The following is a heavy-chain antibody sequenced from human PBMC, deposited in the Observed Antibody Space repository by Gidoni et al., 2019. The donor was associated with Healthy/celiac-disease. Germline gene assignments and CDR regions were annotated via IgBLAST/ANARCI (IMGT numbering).Heavy chain of an antibody. CDR1: GGTFSSYA. CDR3: ARSYYYGSGSYYNGYYYYYMDV. J-gene: IGHJ6*03. D-gene: IGHD3-10*01. V-gene: IGHV1-69*06. CDR2: IIPIFGTA. Sequence: VQLVQSGAEVKKPGSSVKVSCKASGGTFSSYAISLVRQAPGQGLEWMGGIIPIFGTANYAQKFQGRVTITADKSTSTAYMELSSLRSEDTAVYYCARSYYYGSGSYYNGYYYYYMDVWGKGTTVTVSS.